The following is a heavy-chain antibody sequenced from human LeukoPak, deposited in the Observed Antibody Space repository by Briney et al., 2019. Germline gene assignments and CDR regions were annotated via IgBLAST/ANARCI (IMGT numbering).Heavy chain of an antibody. CDR3: AREARITIFGVVTYYFDY. Sequence: GGSLRLSCAASGFTVSSNYMSWVRQAPGKGLEWVSVIYSGGSTYYADSVKGRFTISRDNSKSTLYLQMNSLRAEDTAVYYCAREARITIFGVVTYYFDYWGQGTLVTVSS. D-gene: IGHD3-3*01. V-gene: IGHV3-66*01. CDR2: IYSGGST. J-gene: IGHJ4*02. CDR1: GFTVSSNY.